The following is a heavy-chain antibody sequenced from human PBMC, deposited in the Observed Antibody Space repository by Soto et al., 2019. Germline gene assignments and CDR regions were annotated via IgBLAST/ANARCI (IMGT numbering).Heavy chain of an antibody. Sequence: GASVKVSCKVSGYTPPELSMPWVRQAPGKGLGWMGGFDPEDGETIYAQRFQGRVTMTEDTSTDTAYMELSSLRSEDTAVYYCATRAFRFGRGAFDIWGQGTMVTVSS. V-gene: IGHV1-24*01. J-gene: IGHJ3*02. CDR2: FDPEDGET. CDR3: ATRAFRFGRGAFDI. D-gene: IGHD3-3*01. CDR1: GYTPPELS.